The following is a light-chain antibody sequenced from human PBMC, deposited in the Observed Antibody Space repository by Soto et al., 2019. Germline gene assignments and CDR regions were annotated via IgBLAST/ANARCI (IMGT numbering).Light chain of an antibody. V-gene: IGKV3-15*01. CDR1: QNVLSN. Sequence: EIVITQSPATLSVSPGESATLSCRATQNVLSNLAWYQQKPGQAPRLLIYGASTRATGLPARFSGSGSGTEFTLTISSLQSEDLAVYYCQQYNNWPGTVGQGTKVEIK. CDR3: QQYNNWPGT. CDR2: GAS. J-gene: IGKJ1*01.